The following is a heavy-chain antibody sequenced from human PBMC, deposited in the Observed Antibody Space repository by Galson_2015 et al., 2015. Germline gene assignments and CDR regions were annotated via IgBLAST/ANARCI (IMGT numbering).Heavy chain of an antibody. CDR2: INAGNGNT. Sequence: SVKVSCKASGYTFTSYDMHWVRQAPGQRLEWMGWINAGNGNTKYSQKFQGRVTITRDTSASTDCMELSILRSEDKAVYYCARDRSYCGCDCYSTSYYYGMDVWCPGTTVTVS. D-gene: IGHD2-21*02. CDR3: ARDRSYCGCDCYSTSYYYGMDV. CDR1: GYTFTSYD. V-gene: IGHV1-3*01. J-gene: IGHJ6*02.